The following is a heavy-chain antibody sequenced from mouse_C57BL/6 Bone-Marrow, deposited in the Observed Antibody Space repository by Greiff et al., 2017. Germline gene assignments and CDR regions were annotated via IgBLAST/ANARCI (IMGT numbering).Heavy chain of an antibody. CDR2: IRLKSDNYAT. CDR3: TLTGTWFAY. D-gene: IGHD4-1*01. J-gene: IGHJ3*01. CDR1: GFTFSNYW. Sequence: EVKVVESGGGLVQPGGSMQLSCVASGFTFSNYWMNWVRQSPEKGLEWVAQIRLKSDNYATHYAESVKGRFTISRDDSKSSVYLQMNNLRAEDTGIYYCTLTGTWFAYWGQGTLVTVSA. V-gene: IGHV6-3*01.